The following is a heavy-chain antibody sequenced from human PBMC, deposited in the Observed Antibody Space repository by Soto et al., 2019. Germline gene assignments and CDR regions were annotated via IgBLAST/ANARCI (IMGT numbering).Heavy chain of an antibody. Sequence: SETLSLTCTVSGGSISSYYWSWIRQPPGKGLEWIGYIYYSGSTNYNPSLKSRVTISVDTSKNQFSLKLSSVTAADTAVYYCARVGIKSKGYCSGGSCSGGYYYMDVWGKGTTVTVSS. V-gene: IGHV4-59*01. CDR3: ARVGIKSKGYCSGGSCSGGYYYMDV. D-gene: IGHD2-15*01. CDR2: IYYSGST. CDR1: GGSISSYY. J-gene: IGHJ6*03.